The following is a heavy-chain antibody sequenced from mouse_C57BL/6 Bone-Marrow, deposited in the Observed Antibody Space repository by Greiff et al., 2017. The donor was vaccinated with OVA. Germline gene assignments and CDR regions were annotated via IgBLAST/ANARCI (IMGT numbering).Heavy chain of an antibody. CDR3: ASCNYDYDPLYYAMDY. Sequence: QVQLQQPGPELVKPGASVKLSCKASGYTFTSYWMHWVKQRPGQGLEWIGNINPSNGGTNYNEKFKSKATLTVDKSSSTAYMQLSSLTSEDSAVYYCASCNYDYDPLYYAMDYWGQGTSVTVSS. D-gene: IGHD2-4*01. CDR2: INPSNGGT. CDR1: GYTFTSYW. V-gene: IGHV1-53*01. J-gene: IGHJ4*01.